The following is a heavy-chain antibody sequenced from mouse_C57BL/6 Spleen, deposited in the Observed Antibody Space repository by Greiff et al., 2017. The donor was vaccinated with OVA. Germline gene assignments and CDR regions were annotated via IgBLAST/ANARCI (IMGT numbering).Heavy chain of an antibody. CDR3: ASRNYYYGNSQFAY. CDR1: GYTFTDYN. CDR2: INPNNGGT. V-gene: IGHV1-18*01. Sequence: VQLQQSGPELVKPGASVKIPCKASGYTFTDYNMDWVKQSHGKSLEWIGDINPNNGGTIYNQKFKGKATLTVDKSSSTAYMELRSLTSEDTAVYYSASRNYYYGNSQFAYWGQGTLVTVSA. J-gene: IGHJ3*01. D-gene: IGHD2-1*01.